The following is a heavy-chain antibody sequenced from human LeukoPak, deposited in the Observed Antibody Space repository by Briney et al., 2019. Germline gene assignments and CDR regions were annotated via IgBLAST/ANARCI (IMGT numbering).Heavy chain of an antibody. CDR1: GFTFSDHY. J-gene: IGHJ4*02. Sequence: GGSLRLSCAASGFTFSDHYMDWVRQAPGKGLEWVGRTRNKANSYTTEYAASVKGRFTISRDDSKNSLYLQMNSLNTEDTAVYYCARGSSGYYYWGQGTLVTVSS. CDR2: TRNKANSYTT. D-gene: IGHD3-22*01. CDR3: ARGSSGYYY. V-gene: IGHV3-72*01.